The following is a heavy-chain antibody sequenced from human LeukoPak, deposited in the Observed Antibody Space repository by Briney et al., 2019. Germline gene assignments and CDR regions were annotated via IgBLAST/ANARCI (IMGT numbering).Heavy chain of an antibody. V-gene: IGHV3-30*03. CDR1: GFTFSRYG. Sequence: GGALRLSCAASGFTFSRYGMHWVRQASGKGLEWVALISHDGSNKYYADSVKGRFTISRDNSKNTLYLQMNSLRAEDTAVYYCAREGGYDPFEFWGQGTLVTLST. D-gene: IGHD5-12*01. J-gene: IGHJ4*02. CDR3: AREGGYDPFEF. CDR2: ISHDGSNK.